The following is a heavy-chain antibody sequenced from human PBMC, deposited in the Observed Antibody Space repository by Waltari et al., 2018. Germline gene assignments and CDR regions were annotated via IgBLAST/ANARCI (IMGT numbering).Heavy chain of an antibody. CDR3: ARETKEDYIAADY. D-gene: IGHD6-13*01. CDR1: GFTFRSYW. J-gene: IGHJ4*02. CDR2: IKQDGSEK. Sequence: EVQLVVPGGGFVQPGGSLRLSCAASGFTFRSYWMGWVRQAPGKGLEWGANIKQDGSEKYYVDSGKGRFTISRDNAKNSLYLQMNSLRAEDTAVYYCARETKEDYIAADYWGQGTLVTVSS. V-gene: IGHV3-7*01.